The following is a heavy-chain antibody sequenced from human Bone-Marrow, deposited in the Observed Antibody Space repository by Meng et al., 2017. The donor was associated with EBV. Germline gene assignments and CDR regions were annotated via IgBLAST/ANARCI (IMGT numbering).Heavy chain of an antibody. CDR3: AREFGIAVAAGPFDY. CDR2: ISYDGSNK. D-gene: IGHD6-19*01. V-gene: IGHV3-30-3*01. J-gene: IGHJ4*02. CDR1: GFTLSSYA. Sequence: QGERVESGGGVCQPASSLSLSCAASGFTLSSYAMHWVRQAPGKGLEWVAVISYDGSNKYYADSVKGRFTISRDNSKNTLYLQMNSLRAEDTAVYYCAREFGIAVAAGPFDYWDQGTLVTVSS.